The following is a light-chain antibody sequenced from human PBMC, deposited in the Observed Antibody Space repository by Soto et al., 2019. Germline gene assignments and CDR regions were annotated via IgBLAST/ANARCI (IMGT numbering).Light chain of an antibody. Sequence: DIQMTQSPSSLSASVGDRVTITCRASQSISSYLNWYQQKPGKAPKLLIYDASSLESGVPSRFSGSGSGTEFTLTISSLQPDDFATYYCQQYNSYSSFTFGPGTKVDIK. CDR3: QQYNSYSSFT. CDR1: QSISSY. V-gene: IGKV1-5*01. J-gene: IGKJ3*01. CDR2: DAS.